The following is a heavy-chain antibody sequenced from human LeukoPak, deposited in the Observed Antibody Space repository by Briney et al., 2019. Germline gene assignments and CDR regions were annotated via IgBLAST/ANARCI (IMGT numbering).Heavy chain of an antibody. J-gene: IGHJ4*02. V-gene: IGHV3-11*04. Sequence: PGGSLRLSCAASGFTFSDYYMSWIRQAPGKGLEWVSYISSSGSTIYYADSVKGRFTISRDNAKNSLYLQMNSLRAEDTAVYYCAKDATRYWDFDYWGQGTLVIVSS. CDR2: ISSSGSTI. CDR3: AKDATRYWDFDY. D-gene: IGHD2-8*02. CDR1: GFTFSDYY.